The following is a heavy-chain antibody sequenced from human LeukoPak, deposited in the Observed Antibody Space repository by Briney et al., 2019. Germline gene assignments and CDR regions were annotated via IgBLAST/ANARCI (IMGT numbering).Heavy chain of an antibody. J-gene: IGHJ4*02. Sequence: SSVTDSCKTTGYIFTAYYMHGLRQPPGQERAGMGWINPNSGATDYAPRFQGRVTITRDTSISTAYMELSRLTSDDTAVYYCARGRYGLLSGYDYWGQGAMVTVSS. CDR3: ARGRYGLLSGYDY. CDR2: INPNSGAT. CDR1: GYIFTAYY. V-gene: IGHV1-2*02. D-gene: IGHD3-22*01.